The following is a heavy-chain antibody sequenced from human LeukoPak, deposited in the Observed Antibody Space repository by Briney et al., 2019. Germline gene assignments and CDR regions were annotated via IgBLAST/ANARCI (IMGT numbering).Heavy chain of an antibody. Sequence: SETLSLTCAVYGGSFSGYYWSWIRQPPGKGLEWIGEINHSGSTNYNPSLKSRVTISVDTSKNQFSLKLSSVTAADTAVYYCARVRPWARNYYYYYGMDVWGQGTTVTVSS. V-gene: IGHV4-34*01. CDR1: GGSFSGYY. D-gene: IGHD1-14*01. CDR3: ARVRPWARNYYYYYGMDV. CDR2: INHSGST. J-gene: IGHJ6*02.